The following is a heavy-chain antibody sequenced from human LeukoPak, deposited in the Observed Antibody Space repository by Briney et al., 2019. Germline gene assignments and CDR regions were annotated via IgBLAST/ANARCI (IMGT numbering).Heavy chain of an antibody. J-gene: IGHJ6*02. CDR3: ARQRYYDILSGQYCLDV. CDR1: GSTFTTYW. CDR2: LYPGDSDT. D-gene: IGHD3-9*01. Sequence: GASLQISCQGSGSTFTTYWIGGVRQLHGKGLEWMAILYPGDSDTRYNPSFQGQLPVSAEKATSTAYLQWSSLKASDTAMYDCARQRYYDILSGQYCLDVWGQGTTVTVSS. V-gene: IGHV5-51*01.